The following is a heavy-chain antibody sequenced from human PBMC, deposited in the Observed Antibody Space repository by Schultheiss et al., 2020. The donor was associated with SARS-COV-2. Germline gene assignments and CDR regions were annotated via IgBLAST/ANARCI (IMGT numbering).Heavy chain of an antibody. V-gene: IGHV3-53*04. Sequence: GASLKISCAASGFTVSSNYMSWVRQAPGKGLEWVSVIYSGGSTYYADSVKGRFTISRHNSKNTLYLQMNSLRAEDTAVYYCASHRSGYSYGPDAFDIWGQGTMVTVSS. D-gene: IGHD5-18*01. J-gene: IGHJ3*02. CDR1: GFTVSSNY. CDR2: IYSGGST. CDR3: ASHRSGYSYGPDAFDI.